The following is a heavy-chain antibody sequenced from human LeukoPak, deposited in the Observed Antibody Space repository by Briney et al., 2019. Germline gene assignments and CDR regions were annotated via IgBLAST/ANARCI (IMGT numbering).Heavy chain of an antibody. V-gene: IGHV3-23*01. CDR3: AKDPYLEWRRLFDP. CDR1: GFTFSSYA. Sequence: GGSLRLSCAASGFTFSSYAMSWVRQAPGKGLEWVGDISGSGGSTYYADSVKGGFTISRNNKKKTVYMQMNRLRAEDTAVYYCAKDPYLEWRRLFDPWGQGTLFTVSS. D-gene: IGHD3-3*01. J-gene: IGHJ5*02. CDR2: ISGSGGST.